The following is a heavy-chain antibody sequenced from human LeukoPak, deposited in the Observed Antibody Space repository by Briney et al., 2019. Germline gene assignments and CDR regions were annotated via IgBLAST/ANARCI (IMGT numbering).Heavy chain of an antibody. Sequence: PSETLSLTCTVSGGSISSYYWSWIRQPPGKGLEWIGYIYYSGSTNYNPSLKSRVTISVDTSKNQFSLKLSSVTAADTAVYYCASLPYYDILTGYYDFDYWGQGTLVTVSS. D-gene: IGHD3-9*01. CDR1: GGSISSYY. CDR2: IYYSGST. CDR3: ASLPYYDILTGYYDFDY. J-gene: IGHJ4*02. V-gene: IGHV4-59*12.